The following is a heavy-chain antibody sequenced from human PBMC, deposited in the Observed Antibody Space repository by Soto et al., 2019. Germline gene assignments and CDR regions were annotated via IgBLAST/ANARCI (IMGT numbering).Heavy chain of an antibody. V-gene: IGHV3-64D*06. CDR1: GFTFGSFA. Sequence: GGSLRLSCSASGFTFGSFAMHWVRQAPGKGLEHVSAISSSGVGTYYADSLKGGLTVSRDNSKNTLYLQMSSLRPEDTAVYYCVKESEDGYTYFDYWGQGTLVTVSS. CDR2: ISSSGVGT. J-gene: IGHJ4*02. CDR3: VKESEDGYTYFDY. D-gene: IGHD5-12*01.